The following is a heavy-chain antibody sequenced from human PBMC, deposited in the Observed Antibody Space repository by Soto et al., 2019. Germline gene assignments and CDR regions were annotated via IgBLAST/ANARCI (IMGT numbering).Heavy chain of an antibody. J-gene: IGHJ5*02. V-gene: IGHV1-18*01. Sequence: ASVKVSCKTSGYTFNTYGTNWVRQAPGQGLELMGWISAYDGKTTYAEKFQGRVTLTTDTSTSTAYMELRSLRSDDTAIYYCARDPHEFWTSYWFDPWGQGTPVTVSS. D-gene: IGHD3-3*01. CDR3: ARDPHEFWTSYWFDP. CDR1: GYTFNTYG. CDR2: ISAYDGKT.